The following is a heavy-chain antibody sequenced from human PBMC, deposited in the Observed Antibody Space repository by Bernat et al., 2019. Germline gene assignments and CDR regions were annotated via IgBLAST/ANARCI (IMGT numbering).Heavy chain of an antibody. CDR2: IYTGGTT. CDR3: ARLITVGPWRFDS. V-gene: IGHV3-53*02. CDR1: GFTVNSNY. Sequence: EVQLVETGGDLIQPGGSLRLSCAASGFTVNSNYMTWVRQTPGKGLEWVSIIYTGGTTYHADSVKGRCTISRDKSKNTLYLQMNSLRAEDTAVYYCARLITVGPWRFDSWGQGTLVTVSS. J-gene: IGHJ4*02. D-gene: IGHD4-23*01.